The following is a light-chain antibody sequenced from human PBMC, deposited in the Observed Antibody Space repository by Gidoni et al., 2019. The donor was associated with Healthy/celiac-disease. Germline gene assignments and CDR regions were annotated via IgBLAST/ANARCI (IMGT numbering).Light chain of an antibody. CDR2: AAS. Sequence: DIQMTQSPSSLSASVGDRVTITGRASQRISSSLNWYQQKPGKAPKLLIYAASSLQSGVPSRFSGSGSGTDFTLTISSLQPEDFATYYCQQSYSTWTFGQGTKVEIK. CDR1: QRISSS. V-gene: IGKV1-39*01. J-gene: IGKJ1*01. CDR3: QQSYSTWT.